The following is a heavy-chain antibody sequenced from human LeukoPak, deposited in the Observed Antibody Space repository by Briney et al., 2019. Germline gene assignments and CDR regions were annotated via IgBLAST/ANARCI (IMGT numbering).Heavy chain of an antibody. CDR2: IYYSGST. J-gene: IGHJ5*02. V-gene: IGHV4-59*01. Sequence: SETLSLTCTVSGGSISSSYWSWIRQPPGKGLEWIGYIYYSGSTNYNPSLKSRVTISVDTSKNQFSLKLSSVTAADTAVYFCARDSSGLNWFDLWGQGTLVTVSS. CDR1: GGSISSSY. CDR3: ARDSSGLNWFDL. D-gene: IGHD6-19*01.